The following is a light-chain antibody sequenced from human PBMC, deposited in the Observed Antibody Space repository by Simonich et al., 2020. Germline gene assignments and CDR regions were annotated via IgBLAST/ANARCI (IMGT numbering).Light chain of an antibody. J-gene: IGLJ2*01. CDR2: EDN. CDR3: QSYDSSNRV. V-gene: IGLV6-57*01. Sequence: NFMLTQPHSVSESPGKTVTISCTRSSGGIASNYVQWYQQRPGSSPTTVIYEDNPRPSGVPDRFSGSIDSSSNSASLTISGLKTEDEADYYCQSYDSSNRVFGGGTKLTVL. CDR1: SGGIASNY.